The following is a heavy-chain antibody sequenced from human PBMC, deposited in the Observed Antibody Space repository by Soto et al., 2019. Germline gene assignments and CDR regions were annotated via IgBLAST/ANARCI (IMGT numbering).Heavy chain of an antibody. CDR2: IYSGGRT. D-gene: IGHD6-19*01. CDR1: GFTDNSNY. CDR3: ARSTGWYCFDD. Sequence: EVQLVESGGGLVQPGGTLRVSCAASGFTDNSNYMTWVRQAPGKGLEWVSAIYSGGRTYYADSVKGRFTISRDYSKDMLYLQMSSLRVEDTAMYYCARSTGWYCFDDWGQGTLVTVSS. J-gene: IGHJ4*02. V-gene: IGHV3-66*01.